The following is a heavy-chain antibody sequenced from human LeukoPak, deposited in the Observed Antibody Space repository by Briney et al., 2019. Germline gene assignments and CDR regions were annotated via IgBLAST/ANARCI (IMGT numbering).Heavy chain of an antibody. CDR2: IYYSGST. CDR1: GGSFSGYY. Sequence: SETLSLTCAVYGGSFSGYYWSWIRQPPGKGLEWIGYIYYSGSTNYNPSLKSRVTISVDTSKNQFSLKLSSVTAADTAVYYCARVGGSYLLYFDYWGQGTLVTVSS. CDR3: ARVGGSYLLYFDY. V-gene: IGHV4-59*01. D-gene: IGHD1-26*01. J-gene: IGHJ4*02.